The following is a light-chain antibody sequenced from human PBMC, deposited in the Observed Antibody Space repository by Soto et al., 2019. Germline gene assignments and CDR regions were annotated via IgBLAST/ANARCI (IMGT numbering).Light chain of an antibody. CDR2: SAD. V-gene: IGLV7-43*01. CDR1: TGAVTNDNY. J-gene: IGLJ2*01. Sequence: QAVVTQEPSLTVSPGGTVTLTCASSTGAVTNDNYPNWLQQKPGQAPRALIYSADNRHSWTPARFSGSLLGGKAALTLSGVQPEDEGEYYCLLYFGGAQIFGGGTKLTVL. CDR3: LLYFGGAQI.